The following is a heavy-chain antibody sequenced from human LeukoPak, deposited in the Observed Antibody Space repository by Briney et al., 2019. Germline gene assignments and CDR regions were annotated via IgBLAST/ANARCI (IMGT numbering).Heavy chain of an antibody. V-gene: IGHV1-2*02. CDR1: GYTFTSYY. D-gene: IGHD1-26*01. CDR2: INPNSGGT. Sequence: GASVKVSCKASGYTFTSYYMHWVRQAPGQGLEWMGWINPNSGGTNYAQKFQGRVTMTGDTSISTAYMELSRLRSDDTAVYYCAFEWELRDAYFQHWGQGTLVTVSS. J-gene: IGHJ1*01. CDR3: AFEWELRDAYFQH.